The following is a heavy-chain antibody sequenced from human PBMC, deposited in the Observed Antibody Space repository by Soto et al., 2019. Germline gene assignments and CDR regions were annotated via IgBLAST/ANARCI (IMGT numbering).Heavy chain of an antibody. J-gene: IGHJ5*02. CDR3: ARDNGVGP. Sequence: QVQLQESGPGLVKPSQTLSLTCTVSGGSISSGDYYWSWIRQPPGKGLEWIGYIYDSGSTYYNSSPKSRVNIPLDTSKNQFSLKLTSVTAADTAVYYCARDNGVGPWGQGTLVTVSS. CDR1: GGSISSGDYY. V-gene: IGHV4-30-4*01. D-gene: IGHD2-8*01. CDR2: IYDSGST.